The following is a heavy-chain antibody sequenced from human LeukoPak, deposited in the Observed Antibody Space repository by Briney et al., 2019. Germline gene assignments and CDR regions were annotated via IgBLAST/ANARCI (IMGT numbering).Heavy chain of an antibody. CDR1: GGTFSSYA. CDR3: AGALFGGNSGFDY. J-gene: IGHJ4*02. D-gene: IGHD4-23*01. V-gene: IGHV1-69*13. CDR2: IIPIFGTA. Sequence: GASVKVSCKASGGTFSSYAISWVRQAPGQGLEWMGGIIPIFGTANYAQKFQGRVTITADESTSTAYVELSSLRSEDTAVYYCAGALFGGNSGFDYWGQGTLVTVSS.